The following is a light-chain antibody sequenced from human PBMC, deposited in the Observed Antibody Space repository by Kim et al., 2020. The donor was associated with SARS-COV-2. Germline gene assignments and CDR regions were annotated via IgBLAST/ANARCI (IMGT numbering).Light chain of an antibody. Sequence: SSPGERVTLSCRASESISSYLAWYQLKPGQVPRLLIYDASKRAAGIPPRFSASGSGTDFTLTISSLEPEDFAVYYCQQRSDWLGTFGQGTKLEI. CDR1: ESISSY. CDR3: QQRSDWLGT. V-gene: IGKV3-11*01. J-gene: IGKJ2*01. CDR2: DAS.